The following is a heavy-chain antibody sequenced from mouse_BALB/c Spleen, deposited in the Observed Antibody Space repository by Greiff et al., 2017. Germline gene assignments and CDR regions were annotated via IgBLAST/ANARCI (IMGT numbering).Heavy chain of an antibody. V-gene: IGHV14-4*02. CDR3: ARKGRGAMDY. CDR1: GFNIKDYY. Sequence: EVQLQQSGAELVRSGASVKLSCTASGFNIKDYYMHWVKQRPEQGLEWIGWIDPENGDTEYAPKFQGKATLTADKSSNTAYMQLSSLTSEDSAVYFCARKGRGAMDYWGQGTSVTVSS. J-gene: IGHJ4*01. CDR2: IDPENGDT. D-gene: IGHD3-3*01.